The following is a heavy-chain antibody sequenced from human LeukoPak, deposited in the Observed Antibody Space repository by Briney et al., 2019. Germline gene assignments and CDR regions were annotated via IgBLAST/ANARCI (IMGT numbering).Heavy chain of an antibody. J-gene: IGHJ4*02. V-gene: IGHV4-59*01. CDR3: ARDQWELPAY. CDR2: IYYSGST. Sequence: PSDTLSLTCTVAGGSISSYYWSWIRHPPGKGLEWIGYIYYSGSTNYSPSLKSRVTISVDTSKNQFSLKLSSVTAADTAVYYCARDQWELPAYWGQGTLVTVSS. D-gene: IGHD1-26*01. CDR1: GGSISSYY.